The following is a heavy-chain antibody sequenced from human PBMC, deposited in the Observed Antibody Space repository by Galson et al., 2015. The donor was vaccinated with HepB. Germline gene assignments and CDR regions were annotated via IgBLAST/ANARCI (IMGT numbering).Heavy chain of an antibody. CDR3: ARGRHYYGSGSYYGL. Sequence: TLSLTCAVYGGSFSGYYWSWIRQPPGKGLEWIGEINHSGSTNYNPSLKSRVTISVDTSKNQFSLKLSSVTAADTAVYYCARGRHYYGSGSYYGLWGQGTLVTVSS. V-gene: IGHV4-34*01. CDR2: INHSGST. J-gene: IGHJ4*02. D-gene: IGHD3-10*01. CDR1: GGSFSGYY.